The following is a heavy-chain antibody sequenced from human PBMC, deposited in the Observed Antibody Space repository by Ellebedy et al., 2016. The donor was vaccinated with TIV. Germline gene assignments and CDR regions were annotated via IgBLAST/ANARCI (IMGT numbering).Heavy chain of an antibody. V-gene: IGHV3-23*01. Sequence: GESLKISCAASGFTFSNYGMSWVRQAPGKGLEWVSGISGSGGSTYYADSVKGRFTISRDNSKNTLYLQMNSLRAEDAAVYYCAKEGYSYGCFDYWGQGTLVTVSS. D-gene: IGHD5-18*01. J-gene: IGHJ4*02. CDR3: AKEGYSYGCFDY. CDR1: GFTFSNYG. CDR2: ISGSGGST.